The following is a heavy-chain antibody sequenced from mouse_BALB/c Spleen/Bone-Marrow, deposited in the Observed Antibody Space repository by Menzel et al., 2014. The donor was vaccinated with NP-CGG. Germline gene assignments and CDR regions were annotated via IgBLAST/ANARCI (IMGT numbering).Heavy chain of an antibody. J-gene: IGHJ4*01. CDR1: GYAFSSSW. V-gene: IGHV1-82*01. CDR3: ARPLNWDPYAMDY. CDR2: IYPGDGDT. D-gene: IGHD4-1*02. Sequence: QVQLQQPGPELVKPGASVKISRKASGYAFSSSWMNWVKQRPGQGLEWIGRIYPGDGDTKYNGKFKGKATLTADKSSSTAYMQLSSLTSVDSAVYFCARPLNWDPYAMDYWGQGTSVTVSS.